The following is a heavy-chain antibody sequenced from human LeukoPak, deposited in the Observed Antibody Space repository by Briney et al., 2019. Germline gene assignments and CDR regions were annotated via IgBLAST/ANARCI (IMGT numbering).Heavy chain of an antibody. J-gene: IGHJ1*01. CDR2: ISYGGST. Sequence: SETLSLTCTVSGDSISSRRYYWAWIRQPPGRGLEWIGSISYGGSTYYNPSLKSRVTISVDTSKNQFSLKLTSVTATDAAVYFCARRLAAAGGGNEYFQYWGQGTLVTVS. CDR3: ARRLAAAGGGNEYFQY. D-gene: IGHD6-13*01. CDR1: GDSISSRRYY. V-gene: IGHV4-39*01.